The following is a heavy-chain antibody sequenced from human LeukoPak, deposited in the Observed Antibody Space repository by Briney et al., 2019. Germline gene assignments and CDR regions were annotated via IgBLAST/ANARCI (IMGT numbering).Heavy chain of an antibody. CDR2: INPNRGGT. J-gene: IGHJ6*02. D-gene: IGHD4-11*01. Sequence: ASVKVSCKASGYTFTGYYMHWVRQAPGQGLESMGWINPNRGGTNYAQKFQGRVTMTRDTSISTAYMELSRLRSDDTAVYYCASQEQYEYYYYGMDVWGQGTTVTVSS. CDR1: GYTFTGYY. CDR3: ASQEQYEYYYYGMDV. V-gene: IGHV1-2*02.